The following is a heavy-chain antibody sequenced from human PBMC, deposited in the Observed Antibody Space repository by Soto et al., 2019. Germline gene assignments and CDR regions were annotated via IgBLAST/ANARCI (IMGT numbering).Heavy chain of an antibody. D-gene: IGHD5-12*01. CDR1: GGSIRSYY. V-gene: IGHV4-59*01. J-gene: IGHJ5*02. CDR2: IYYSGST. Sequence: SETLSLTCTVSGGSIRSYYWSWIRQPPGKGLEWIGYIYYSGSTNYNPSLKSRVTISVDTSKNQFSLKLSSVTAADTAVYYCARGYDWFDPWGQGTLVTVS. CDR3: ARGYDWFDP.